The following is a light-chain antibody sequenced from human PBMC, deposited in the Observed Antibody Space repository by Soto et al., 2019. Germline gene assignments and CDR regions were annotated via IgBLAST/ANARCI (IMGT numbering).Light chain of an antibody. CDR3: CSYSSSSTLGVV. V-gene: IGLV2-14*01. J-gene: IGLJ2*01. CDR2: DVS. Sequence: QSALTQPASVSGSPGQSITISCTGTSSDVGGYNYVSWYQQHPGKAPKLMIYDVSNRPSGVSNRFSGSKSGNTASLTISGLEAEDEAEYYCCSYSSSSTLGVVFGGGTKLTVL. CDR1: SSDVGGYNY.